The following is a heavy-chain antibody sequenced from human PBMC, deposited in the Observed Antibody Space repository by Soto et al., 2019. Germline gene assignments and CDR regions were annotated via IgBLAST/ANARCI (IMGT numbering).Heavy chain of an antibody. D-gene: IGHD2-15*01. CDR1: GYTFTSYA. Sequence: ASVKVSCKASGYTFTSYAMHWVRQAPGQRLEWMGWINAGNGNTKYSQKFQGRVTITRDTSASTAYMELSSLRSEDTAVYHCARVDRYCSGGSCPWFDPWGQGMLVTVSS. J-gene: IGHJ5*02. CDR3: ARVDRYCSGGSCPWFDP. CDR2: INAGNGNT. V-gene: IGHV1-3*01.